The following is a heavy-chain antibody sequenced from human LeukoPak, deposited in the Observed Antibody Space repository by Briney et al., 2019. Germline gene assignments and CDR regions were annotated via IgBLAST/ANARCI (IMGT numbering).Heavy chain of an antibody. D-gene: IGHD6-19*01. Sequence: PGVSLRLSCAASGFTFSNYAMSWVRQAPGQGLAWVSAISESGGSPYYADSVKGRFTISRDNSKNTLYLQMNTLRAEDTAVYYCAKFRPITSMAGTIFHYWGQGTLVTVSS. CDR3: AKFRPITSMAGTIFHY. CDR2: ISESGGSP. CDR1: GFTFSNYA. V-gene: IGHV3-23*01. J-gene: IGHJ4*02.